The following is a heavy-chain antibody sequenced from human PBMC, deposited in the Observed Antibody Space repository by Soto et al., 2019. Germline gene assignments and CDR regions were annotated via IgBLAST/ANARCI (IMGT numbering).Heavy chain of an antibody. V-gene: IGHV1-46*01. CDR1: GYTFTRYN. J-gene: IGHJ4*02. D-gene: IGHD2-15*01. CDR2: INPSGGTT. Sequence: QVQLVQSGAEVKKPGASVKVSCKASGYTFTRYNVHWVRQAPGQGLEWMAIINPSGGTTYYVQKFEGRVTLTTDTSTSTVYMELSSLRSDVTAVYYCARVRGGGSEYFFDYWGQGTLVTVSS. CDR3: ARVRGGGSEYFFDY.